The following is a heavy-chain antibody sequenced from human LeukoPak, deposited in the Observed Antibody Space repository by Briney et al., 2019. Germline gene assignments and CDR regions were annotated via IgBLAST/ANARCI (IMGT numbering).Heavy chain of an antibody. CDR2: IYTSGST. Sequence: GGSLRLSCAASGFTFSSYAMSWVCQAPGKGLEWVSLIYTSGSTYYTDSVKGRFTLSRDNSKNILYMEMNSLRADDTAVYYCAKGGQQHIVRGDYFDCWGQGTPVTVSS. CDR3: AKGGQQHIVRGDYFDC. V-gene: IGHV3-23*05. J-gene: IGHJ4*02. CDR1: GFTFSSYA. D-gene: IGHD2/OR15-2a*01.